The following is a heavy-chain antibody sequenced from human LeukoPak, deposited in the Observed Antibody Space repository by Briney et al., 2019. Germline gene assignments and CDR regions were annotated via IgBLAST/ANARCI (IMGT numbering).Heavy chain of an antibody. V-gene: IGHV1-69*04. Sequence: ASVKVSCKASGGTFSSYAISWVRQAPGQGLEWMGRIIPILGIANYAQKFQGRVTITADKSTSTAYMELSSLRSEDTAVYYCARGYYYDTAYFDYWGQGTLVTVSS. CDR3: ARGYYYDTAYFDY. CDR2: IIPILGIA. D-gene: IGHD3-22*01. J-gene: IGHJ4*02. CDR1: GGTFSSYA.